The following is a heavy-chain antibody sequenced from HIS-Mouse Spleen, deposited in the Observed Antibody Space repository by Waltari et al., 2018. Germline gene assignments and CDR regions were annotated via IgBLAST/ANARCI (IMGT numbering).Heavy chain of an antibody. CDR1: GGSISSSSYY. Sequence: QLQLQESGPGLVKPSETLSLTCTVSGGSISSSSYYWGWIRQPPGKGLEWIGSIYYSGSTYYNPSLKSRVNISVDTSKNQFSLKLSSVTAADTAVYYCARVGNWNDGPDYWGQGTLVTVSS. CDR3: ARVGNWNDGPDY. V-gene: IGHV4-39*07. J-gene: IGHJ4*02. CDR2: IYYSGST. D-gene: IGHD1-1*01.